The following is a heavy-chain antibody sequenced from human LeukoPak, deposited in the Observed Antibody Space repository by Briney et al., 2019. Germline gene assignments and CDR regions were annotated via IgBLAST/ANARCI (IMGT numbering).Heavy chain of an antibody. Sequence: GRSLTLSCAASGFTFKDYAMHWVRLAPGKGPEWVAVISSDGSEKYYADSVQGRFTVSRDNSKSTLYLQMNSLTAEDTAMYYCAKGLRSESYYNTFDYWGQGTLVTVSS. V-gene: IGHV3-30*18. J-gene: IGHJ4*02. CDR3: AKGLRSESYYNTFDY. CDR2: ISSDGSEK. CDR1: GFTFKDYA. D-gene: IGHD3-10*01.